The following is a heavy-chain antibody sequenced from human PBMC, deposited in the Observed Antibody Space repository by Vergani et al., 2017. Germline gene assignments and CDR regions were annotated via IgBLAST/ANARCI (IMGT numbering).Heavy chain of an antibody. Sequence: EVQLLESGGGLVQPGGSLRLSCAASGFTFSSYAMSWVRQAPGKGLEWVSAISGSGGSTYYADSVKGRFTISRDNSKNTLYLQMNSLRAEDTAVYYCARDQGWRQLPRGDAFDIWGQGTMVTVSS. CDR2: ISGSGGST. V-gene: IGHV3-23*01. CDR3: ARDQGWRQLPRGDAFDI. CDR1: GFTFSSYA. J-gene: IGHJ3*02. D-gene: IGHD2-15*01.